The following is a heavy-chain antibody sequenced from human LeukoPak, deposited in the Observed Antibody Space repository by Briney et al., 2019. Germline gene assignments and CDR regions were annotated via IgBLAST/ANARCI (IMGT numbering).Heavy chain of an antibody. D-gene: IGHD3-3*01. V-gene: IGHV1-2*06. J-gene: IGHJ4*02. CDR1: GYTFTGYY. CDR2: SNPNSGGT. CDR3: ASRDPAEGFLQWLPDS. Sequence: GASVKVSCKASGYTFTGYYIHWVRQAPGQGLEWMGRSNPNSGGTNYAQKFQGRVMMTRDTSINTAYVELRRLRSDDTAEYYCASRDPAEGFLQWLPDSWGQGTLVNVSS.